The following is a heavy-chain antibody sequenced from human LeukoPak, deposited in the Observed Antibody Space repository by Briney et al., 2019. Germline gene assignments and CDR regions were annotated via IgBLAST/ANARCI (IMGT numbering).Heavy chain of an antibody. Sequence: GASVKVSCKASGYTFTVHYMHWLRQAPGQGLEWMGWIKPDSGATNFAQNFQGRVTMTSDTSINTAYMELSSLTSDDTAMYYCARDHDYGPDYWGQGTLVTVSA. J-gene: IGHJ4*02. V-gene: IGHV1-2*02. CDR1: GYTFTVHY. CDR3: ARDHDYGPDY. D-gene: IGHD4/OR15-4a*01. CDR2: IKPDSGAT.